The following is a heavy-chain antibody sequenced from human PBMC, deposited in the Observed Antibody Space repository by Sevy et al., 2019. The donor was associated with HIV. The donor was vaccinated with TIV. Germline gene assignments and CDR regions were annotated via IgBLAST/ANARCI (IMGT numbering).Heavy chain of an antibody. V-gene: IGHV4-38-2*02. J-gene: IGHJ5*02. CDR3: AREDYYDSSGHYYVGWFDP. CDR2: IYHSGST. D-gene: IGHD3-22*01. Sequence: SETLSLTCTVSGYSISSGYYWGWIRQPPGKGLEWIGSIYHSGSTYYNPSLKSRVTISVDTSKNQFSLKLSSVTAADTAVYYCAREDYYDSSGHYYVGWFDPWGQGTLVTVSS. CDR1: GYSISSGYY.